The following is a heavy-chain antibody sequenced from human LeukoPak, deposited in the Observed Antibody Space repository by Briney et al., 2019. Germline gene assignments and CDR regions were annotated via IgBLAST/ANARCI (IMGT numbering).Heavy chain of an antibody. Sequence: GGSLRLSCAASGFTLSSYAMSWARQAPGKGLEWVSGISGNGGGTYYADSVKGRFTISRDNSKNTLYLQMNSLRAEDTAVYYCAKSFGYSRSWFDYWGQGTPVTVSP. J-gene: IGHJ4*02. CDR2: ISGNGGGT. CDR1: GFTLSSYA. V-gene: IGHV3-23*01. D-gene: IGHD6-13*01. CDR3: AKSFGYSRSWFDY.